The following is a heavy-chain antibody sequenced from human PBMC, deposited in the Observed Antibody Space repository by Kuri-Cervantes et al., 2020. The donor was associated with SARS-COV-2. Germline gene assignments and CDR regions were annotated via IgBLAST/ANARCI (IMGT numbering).Heavy chain of an antibody. V-gene: IGHV3-21*01. J-gene: IGHJ6*03. D-gene: IGHD2-2*02. CDR2: ISSSSSYI. Sequence: GESLKISCAASGFTFSSYSMNWVRQAPGKGLEWVSSISSSSSYIYYAGSVKGRFTISRDNAKNSLYLQMSSLRAEDTAVYYCARGKDIVVVPAAIRYYYYYYMDVWGKGTTVTVSS. CDR1: GFTFSSYS. CDR3: ARGKDIVVVPAAIRYYYYYYMDV.